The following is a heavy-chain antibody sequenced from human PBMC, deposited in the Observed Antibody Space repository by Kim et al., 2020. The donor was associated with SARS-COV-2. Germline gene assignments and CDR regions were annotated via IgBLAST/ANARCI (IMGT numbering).Heavy chain of an antibody. J-gene: IGHJ5*02. CDR3: ARDGGGMIVGWFDP. D-gene: IGHD3-22*01. CDR2: IIPIFGTA. Sequence: SVKVSCKASGGTFSSYAISWVRQAPGQGLEWMGGIIPIFGTANYAQKFQGRVTITADESTSTAYMELSSLRSEDTAVYYCARDGGGMIVGWFDPWGQGTLVTVSS. CDR1: GGTFSSYA. V-gene: IGHV1-69*13.